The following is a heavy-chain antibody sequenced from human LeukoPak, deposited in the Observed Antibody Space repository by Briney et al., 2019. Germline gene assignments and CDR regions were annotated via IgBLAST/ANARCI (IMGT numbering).Heavy chain of an antibody. J-gene: IGHJ4*02. CDR3: AKFVHLDYYDSSGYSDY. D-gene: IGHD3-22*01. CDR2: ISSSSSYR. Sequence: GGSLRLSCVASGFTFSSDTMNWVRQAPGKGLEGVSSISSSSSYRYYADSVKGRFTISRDNSRNTLYLQMNSLRAEDTAVYYCAKFVHLDYYDSSGYSDYWGQGTLVTVSS. CDR1: GFTFSSDT. V-gene: IGHV3-21*04.